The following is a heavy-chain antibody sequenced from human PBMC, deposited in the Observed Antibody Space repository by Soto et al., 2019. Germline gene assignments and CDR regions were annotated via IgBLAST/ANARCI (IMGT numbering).Heavy chain of an antibody. CDR1: GYIFTTSW. CDR3: ARRPGSWFDP. D-gene: IGHD3-10*01. CDR2: IFPSDSDT. V-gene: IGHV5-51*01. J-gene: IGHJ5*02. Sequence: PGESLKISCKASGYIFTTSWIGWVRQMPGKGLEWMGIIFPSDSDTRYSPSFQGQVTISVDKSISTAYLQWSSLKASDTAMYYCARRPGSWFDPWGPGTLVTVSS.